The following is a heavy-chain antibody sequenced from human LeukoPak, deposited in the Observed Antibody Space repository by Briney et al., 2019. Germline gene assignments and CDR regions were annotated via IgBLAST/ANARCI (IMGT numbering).Heavy chain of an antibody. CDR2: IYYSGST. CDR3: ARLTPSFWSGLPDV. CDR1: GGSISSSSYY. Sequence: SETLSLTCTVSGGSISSSSYYWGWIRQPPGKGLEWIGSIYYSGSTYYNPSLKSRVTISVDTSKNQFSLKLSSVTAADTAVYYCARLTPSFWSGLPDVWGKGTTVTVSS. J-gene: IGHJ6*04. D-gene: IGHD3-3*01. V-gene: IGHV4-39*01.